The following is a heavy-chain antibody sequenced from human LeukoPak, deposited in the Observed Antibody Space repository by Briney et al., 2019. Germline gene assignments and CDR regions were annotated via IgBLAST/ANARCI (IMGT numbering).Heavy chain of an antibody. CDR2: INSDGSST. D-gene: IGHD6-13*01. CDR1: GFTFSSYW. V-gene: IGHV3-74*01. J-gene: IGHJ4*02. CDR3: AKKGIAKGFDY. Sequence: GGSLRLSCAASGFTFSSYWMHWVRQAPGEGLVWVSRINSDGSSTSYADSVKGRFTISRDSSKNTLYLQMNSLRAEDTAVYYCAKKGIAKGFDYWGQGTLVTVSS.